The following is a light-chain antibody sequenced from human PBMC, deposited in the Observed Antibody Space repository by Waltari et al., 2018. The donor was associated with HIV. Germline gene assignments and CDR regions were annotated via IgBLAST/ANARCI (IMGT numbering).Light chain of an antibody. CDR3: QSYDSSLSGVV. V-gene: IGLV1-40*01. Sequence: QSVLTPPPSVSGAPGQRVTISCTWSTPTIGAGSDVHWYQQLPGTAPKLLIYGNSNRPSGVPDRFSGSKSGTSASLAITGLQAEDEADYYCQSYDSSLSGVVFGGGTKLTVL. CDR2: GNS. J-gene: IGLJ2*01. CDR1: TPTIGAGSD.